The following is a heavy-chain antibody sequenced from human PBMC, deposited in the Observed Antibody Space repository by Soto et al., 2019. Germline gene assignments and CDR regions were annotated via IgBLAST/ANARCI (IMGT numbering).Heavy chain of an antibody. CDR2: INHSGNS. Sequence: SETLSLTCAVYDGSFSGYYWNWIRQTPGKGLEWIGEINHSGNSHHNPSLKSRVTLSLDTSKNQFSLNLTSVTAADTAVYYCARALKTYYDSSGYRAYNYHAMDVRGQGTTDTLS. J-gene: IGHJ6*02. CDR3: ARALKTYYDSSGYRAYNYHAMDV. CDR1: DGSFSGYY. D-gene: IGHD3-22*01. V-gene: IGHV4-34*01.